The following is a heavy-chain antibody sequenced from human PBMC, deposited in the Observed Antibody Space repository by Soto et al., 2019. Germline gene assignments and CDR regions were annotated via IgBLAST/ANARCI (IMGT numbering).Heavy chain of an antibody. D-gene: IGHD6-19*01. CDR2: IWYDGSNK. CDR3: AREGIAVAGTSWFDP. J-gene: IGHJ5*02. CDR1: GFTFSSYG. V-gene: IGHV3-33*01. Sequence: WGSLRLSCAASGFTFSSYGMHWVRQAPGKGLEWVAVIWYDGSNKYYADSVKGRFTISRDNSKNTLYLQMNSLRAEDTAVYYCAREGIAVAGTSWFDPWGQGTLVTV.